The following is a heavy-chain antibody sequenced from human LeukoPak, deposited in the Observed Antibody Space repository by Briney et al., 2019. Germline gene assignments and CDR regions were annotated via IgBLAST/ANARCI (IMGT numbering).Heavy chain of an antibody. CDR3: ARVSYRGYSGYDFDF. D-gene: IGHD5-12*01. J-gene: IGHJ4*02. V-gene: IGHV3-21*01. Sequence: SGGSLRLSCAASGFTFSIYYMSWVRQAPGKGLGWVSSFCSGSSYVYYADSVKGRFTISRDNAKNSLYLQMSGLRAEDTAVYYCARVSYRGYSGYDFDFWGQGTLVTVSS. CDR2: FCSGSSYV. CDR1: GFTFSIYY.